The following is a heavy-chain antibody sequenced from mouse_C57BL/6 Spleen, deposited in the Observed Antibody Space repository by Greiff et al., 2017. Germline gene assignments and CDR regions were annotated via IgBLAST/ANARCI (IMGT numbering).Heavy chain of an antibody. J-gene: IGHJ2*01. CDR1: GYTFTDYE. Sequence: QVQLQQSGAELVRPGASVTLSCKASGYTFTDYEMHWVKQTPVHGLEWIGAIDPETGGTAYNQKFKGKAILTADKSSSTAYMELRSLTSEDSAVYYCTRVYYYGSSYTRYYFDYWGQGTTLTVSS. V-gene: IGHV1-15*01. CDR3: TRVYYYGSSYTRYYFDY. CDR2: IDPETGGT. D-gene: IGHD1-1*01.